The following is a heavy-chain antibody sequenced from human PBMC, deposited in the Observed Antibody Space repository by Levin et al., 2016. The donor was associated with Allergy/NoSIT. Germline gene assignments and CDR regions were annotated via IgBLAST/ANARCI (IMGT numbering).Heavy chain of an antibody. CDR3: AREGQGSSRDGYGYNWFDP. Sequence: WIRQPPGKGLEWVAVISYDGSNKYYADSVKGRFTISRDNSKNTLYLQMNSLRAEDTAVYYCAREGQGSSRDGYGYNWFDPWGQGTLVTVSS. D-gene: IGHD5-24*01. V-gene: IGHV3-30*04. CDR2: ISYDGSNK. J-gene: IGHJ5*02.